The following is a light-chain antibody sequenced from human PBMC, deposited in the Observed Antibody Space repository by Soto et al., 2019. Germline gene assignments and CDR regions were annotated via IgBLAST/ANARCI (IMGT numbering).Light chain of an antibody. V-gene: IGLV2-8*01. CDR2: EVS. CDR3: AAWDDSLNGLV. CDR1: SSDVGEENY. J-gene: IGLJ2*01. Sequence: QSALTQPPSASGSPGQSVTITCSGTSSDVGEENYVSWYQQHPGKVPKLILYEVSKRPSGVPDRFSGSRSGNTASLTVSGLQAEDEADYYCAAWDDSLNGLVFGGGTKLTVL.